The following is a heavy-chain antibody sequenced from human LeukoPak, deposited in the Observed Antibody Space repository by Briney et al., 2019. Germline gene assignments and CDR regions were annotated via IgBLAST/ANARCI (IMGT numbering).Heavy chain of an antibody. CDR1: GFTFSNYA. Sequence: PGEPLRLSCAASGFTFSNYAMSWVRQAPGKGLEWVSSIDASGGATYYADSVKGRYTISRDNYKYTLYLQMHSLSAEDTAVYSCAKGSGSGWYGWFAPWGQGTLVTVSS. D-gene: IGHD6-19*01. V-gene: IGHV3-23*01. J-gene: IGHJ5*02. CDR3: AKGSGSGWYGWFAP. CDR2: IDASGGAT.